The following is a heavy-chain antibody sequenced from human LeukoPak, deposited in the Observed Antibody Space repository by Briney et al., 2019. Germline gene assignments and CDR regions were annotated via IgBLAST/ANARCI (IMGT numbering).Heavy chain of an antibody. CDR1: GCTFSSYA. Sequence: SVKVSCKASGCTFSSYAISWVRQAPGQGLEWMGRIIPIFGTANYAQKFQGRVTITTDESTSTAYMELSSLRSEDTAVYYCASTYNWNVPLPDYWGQGTLVTVSS. CDR3: ASTYNWNVPLPDY. J-gene: IGHJ4*02. V-gene: IGHV1-69*05. D-gene: IGHD1-1*01. CDR2: IIPIFGTA.